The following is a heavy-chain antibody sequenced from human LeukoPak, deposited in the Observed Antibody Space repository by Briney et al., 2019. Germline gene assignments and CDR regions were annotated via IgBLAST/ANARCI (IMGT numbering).Heavy chain of an antibody. V-gene: IGHV4-61*02. J-gene: IGHJ4*02. CDR2: IYSSGST. Sequence: TLSLTCTVSGGSIRSGSYYWSWIRQPAGKGLEWIGRIYSSGSTNYNPSLKSRVTISVDTSKNQFSLKLSSVTAADTAVYYCARVGGSYLKGVFDYWGQGTLVTVSS. CDR3: ARVGGSYLKGVFDY. D-gene: IGHD1-26*01. CDR1: GGSIRSGSYY.